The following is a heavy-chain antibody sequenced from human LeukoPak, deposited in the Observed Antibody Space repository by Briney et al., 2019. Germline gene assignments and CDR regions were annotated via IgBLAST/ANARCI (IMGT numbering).Heavy chain of an antibody. CDR2: ISPGRTYI. Sequence: GGSLRLSCAASGFTFSTYSMNWVRQAPGKGLEWVSSISPGRTYIFYADSVKGRFTISRDNARNSLYLQMNSLRAEDTAVYYCARAVVISNWFDPWGQGTLVTVSS. CDR1: GFTFSTYS. V-gene: IGHV3-21*01. CDR3: ARAVVISNWFDP. D-gene: IGHD2-21*01. J-gene: IGHJ5*02.